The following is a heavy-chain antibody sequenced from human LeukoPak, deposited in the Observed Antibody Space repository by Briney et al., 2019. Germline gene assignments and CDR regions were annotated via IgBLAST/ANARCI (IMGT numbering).Heavy chain of an antibody. V-gene: IGHV3-30*02. CDR1: GLTFDDYD. Sequence: GGSLRLSCEASGLTFDDYDMNWVRQAPGKGLEWVSFMRYDGSRELYTDSVKGRFTISRDNSKDTLHLQMNILRPEDTAVYYCVGDFDYWGQGTLVTVSS. CDR3: VGDFDY. CDR2: MRYDGSRE. D-gene: IGHD3-10*01. J-gene: IGHJ4*02.